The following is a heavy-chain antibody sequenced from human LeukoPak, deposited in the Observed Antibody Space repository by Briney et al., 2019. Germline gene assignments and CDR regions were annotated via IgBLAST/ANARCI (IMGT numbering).Heavy chain of an antibody. J-gene: IGHJ3*02. D-gene: IGHD2-15*01. CDR1: RFTFSSYA. Sequence: GGSLRLSCAASRFTFSSYAMSWVRQAPGKGLEWVSVISTSGANTYYADSVKGRFTISRDNSKNTLYLQTDSLRAEDTAVYYCAKSSGGTCLTTDAFDIWGQGTMVTVSS. V-gene: IGHV3-23*01. CDR2: ISTSGANT. CDR3: AKSSGGTCLTTDAFDI.